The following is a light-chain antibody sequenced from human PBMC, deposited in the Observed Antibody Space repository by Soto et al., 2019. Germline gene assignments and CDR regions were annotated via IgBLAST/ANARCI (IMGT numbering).Light chain of an antibody. Sequence: EIVLTQSPGTLSLSPGERATLSCRASQSVSSCYLAWYQQKPGQAPRLLIYGASSMATGIPDRFSGSGSGTEFTPPISRLEPEDFAVDYCQQYGSSPPYTFGQGTKLEIK. CDR3: QQYGSSPPYT. CDR2: GAS. V-gene: IGKV3-20*01. CDR1: QSVSSCY. J-gene: IGKJ2*01.